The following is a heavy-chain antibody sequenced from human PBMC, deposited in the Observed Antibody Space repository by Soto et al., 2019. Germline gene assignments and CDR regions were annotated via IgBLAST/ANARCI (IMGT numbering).Heavy chain of an antibody. Sequence: GGSLRLSCAASGFTFSSYSMNWVRQAPGKGLEWVSSISSNSSYIYYADTVKGRFTISRDNAKNSLYLQMNSLRAEYTALYYCARDVLGFGESDPLSWFDPWGQGTLVTVSS. D-gene: IGHD3-10*01. CDR1: GFTFSSYS. V-gene: IGHV3-21*01. CDR2: ISSNSSYI. CDR3: ARDVLGFGESDPLSWFDP. J-gene: IGHJ5*02.